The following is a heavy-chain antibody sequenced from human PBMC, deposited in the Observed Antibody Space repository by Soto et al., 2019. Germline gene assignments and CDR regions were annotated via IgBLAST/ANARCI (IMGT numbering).Heavy chain of an antibody. CDR3: ARVIPYYYHSSGYYIENWFDP. CDR2: ISAYNGNT. CDR1: GYTFTSYG. J-gene: IGHJ5*02. D-gene: IGHD3-22*01. Sequence: QVRLVQSGAEVKKPGASVKVSCKASGYTFTSYGISWVRQAPGQGLEWMGWISAYNGNTNYAQKLQGRVTMTTDTSTSTAYLALRSLRSDDTAVYYCARVIPYYYHSSGYYIENWFDPWGQGTLVTVSS. V-gene: IGHV1-18*01.